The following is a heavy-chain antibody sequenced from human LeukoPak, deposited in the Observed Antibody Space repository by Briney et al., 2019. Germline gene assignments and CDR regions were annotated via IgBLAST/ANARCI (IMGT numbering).Heavy chain of an antibody. V-gene: IGHV3-48*03. CDR3: ARDSGGSGSYYAGYFDY. CDR1: GFTFSSYE. Sequence: GGSLRLSCAASGFTFSSYEMNWVRQAPGKGLEWVSYISSSGSTIYYADSVKGRFTISRDNAKNSLYLQMNSLRAEDTAVYYCARDSGGSGSYYAGYFDYWGQGTLVTVSS. D-gene: IGHD3-10*01. CDR2: ISSSGSTI. J-gene: IGHJ4*02.